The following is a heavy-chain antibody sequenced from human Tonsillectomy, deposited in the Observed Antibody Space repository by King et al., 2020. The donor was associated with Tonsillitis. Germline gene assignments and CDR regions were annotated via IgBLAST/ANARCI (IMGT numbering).Heavy chain of an antibody. CDR3: TTGLPVDS. Sequence: QLVQSGGGLVKPGGSLRLSCAASGFSFSSAWMSWVRQAPGKGLEWVGQIKSRSDGGTTDYGAPVKGRFTISRDDSKNRLYLQMNTLKSEDTALYYCTTGLPVDSWGQGTLVTVSS. D-gene: IGHD4-11*01. CDR2: IKSRSDGGTT. CDR1: GFSFSSAW. J-gene: IGHJ4*02. V-gene: IGHV3-15*01.